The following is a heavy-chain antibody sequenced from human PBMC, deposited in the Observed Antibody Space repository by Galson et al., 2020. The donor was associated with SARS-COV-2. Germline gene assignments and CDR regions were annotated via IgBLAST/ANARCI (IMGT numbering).Heavy chain of an antibody. CDR3: ARGLKYDFWSGYSGGWFDP. Sequence: SETLSLTCTVSGGSISSYYWSWIRQPPGKGLEWIGYIYSSGSANYNPSLKSRLTISVDTSKNQFSLQLSAVIAADTAVYYCARGLKYDFWSGYSGGWFDPWGQGTLVTVSS. V-gene: IGHV4-59*01. J-gene: IGHJ5*02. CDR2: IYSSGSA. D-gene: IGHD3-3*01. CDR1: GGSISSYY.